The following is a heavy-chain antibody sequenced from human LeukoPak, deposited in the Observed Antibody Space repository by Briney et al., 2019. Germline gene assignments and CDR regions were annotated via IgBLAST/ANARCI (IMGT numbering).Heavy chain of an antibody. CDR2: IKQDGSDI. CDR1: GFSISSYF. Sequence: PGGSLRLSCAASGFSISSYFMTWVRQAPGKGLEWVANIKQDGSDIYYVDSVKGRFTISRDNAKNSLYLQMNSLRAEDTAVYYCARRNHYYDSSGNPWAFDIWGQGTMVTVSS. CDR3: ARRNHYYDSSGNPWAFDI. V-gene: IGHV3-7*01. D-gene: IGHD3-22*01. J-gene: IGHJ3*02.